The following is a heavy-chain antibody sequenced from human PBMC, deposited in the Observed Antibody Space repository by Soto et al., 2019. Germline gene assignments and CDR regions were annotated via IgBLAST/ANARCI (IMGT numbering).Heavy chain of an antibody. CDR1: GGTFSSYT. CDR3: ARRGAHWYCDL. J-gene: IGHJ2*01. Sequence: QVQLVQSGAEVKKPGSSVKVSCKASGGTFSSYTISWVRQAPGQGLEWMGRIIPILGIANYAQKFQGRVTITADKSTSTAYMELSSMRSEDTAVYYCARRGAHWYCDLWGRGTLVTVSS. CDR2: IIPILGIA. V-gene: IGHV1-69*02.